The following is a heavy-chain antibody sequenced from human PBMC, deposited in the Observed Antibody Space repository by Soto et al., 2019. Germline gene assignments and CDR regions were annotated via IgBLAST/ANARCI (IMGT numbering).Heavy chain of an antibody. D-gene: IGHD5-12*01. CDR1: GLSISSRVYY. CDR2: IYYSGST. Sequence: SETLSLTCTFSGLSISSRVYYWRWIRQHPGKGLEWIGYIYYSGSTYYNPSLKSRVTISVDTSKNQFSLKLSSVTAADTAVYYCARAKYDYHFDYWGQGTLVTVSS. V-gene: IGHV4-31*03. J-gene: IGHJ4*02. CDR3: ARAKYDYHFDY.